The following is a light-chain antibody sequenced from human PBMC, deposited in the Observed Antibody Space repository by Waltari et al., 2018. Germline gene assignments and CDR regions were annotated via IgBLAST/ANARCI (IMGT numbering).Light chain of an antibody. V-gene: IGLV1-51*02. CDR1: SSNIGTNY. J-gene: IGLJ7*01. Sequence: QFVLTQPPSVPAAPGQRVTISCSAGSSNIGTNYVSWYRQFPGTAPKLLIYEDSERPSGIPGRFSGSKSGTSATLDITGLQAGDEADYYCGTWDSSLSGAVFGGGTHLTVL. CDR2: EDS. CDR3: GTWDSSLSGAV.